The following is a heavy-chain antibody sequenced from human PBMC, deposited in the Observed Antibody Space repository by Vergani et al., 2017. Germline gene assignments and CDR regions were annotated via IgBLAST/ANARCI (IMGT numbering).Heavy chain of an antibody. CDR1: GGTFSSYA. CDR2: IITIFGTA. J-gene: IGHJ4*02. CDR3: AKDWDYYEFWSGSPDY. Sequence: QVQLVQSGAEVKKPGSSVKVSCKASGGTFSSYAISWVRQAPGQGLEWMGRIITIFGTANYAQKFQGRVTITADTSPDTAYMELSSLRSEDTAVYYCAKDWDYYEFWSGSPDYWGQGTLVTVSS. D-gene: IGHD3-3*01. V-gene: IGHV1-69*06.